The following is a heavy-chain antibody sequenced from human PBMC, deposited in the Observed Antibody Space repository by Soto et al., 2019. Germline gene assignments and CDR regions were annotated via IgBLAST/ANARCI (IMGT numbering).Heavy chain of an antibody. CDR2: ISYDGSNK. Sequence: GSLRLYCAASAFTCSSYGMHCVRQAPGKGLAWVAVISYDGSNKYYADSVKGRFTISRDNSKNTLYLQMNSLRAEDTAVYYCAKNNGVGYPFYYYYYGMDVWGQGTTVPSP. CDR3: AKNNGVGYPFYYYYYGMDV. J-gene: IGHJ6*02. D-gene: IGHD3-22*01. V-gene: IGHV3-30*18. CDR1: AFTCSSYG.